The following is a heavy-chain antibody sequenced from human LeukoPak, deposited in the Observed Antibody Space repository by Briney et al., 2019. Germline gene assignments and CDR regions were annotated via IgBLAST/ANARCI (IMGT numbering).Heavy chain of an antibody. CDR2: IIPIFGTA. J-gene: IGHJ3*02. V-gene: IGHV1-69*13. D-gene: IGHD2-2*01. Sequence: SVKVSCKASGGTFSSYAISWVRQAPGQWLEWMGGIIPIFGTANYAQKFQGRVTITADESTSTAYMELSSLRSEDTAVYYCAREGRRYCSSTSCYHDAFDIWGQGTMVTVSS. CDR3: AREGRRYCSSTSCYHDAFDI. CDR1: GGTFSSYA.